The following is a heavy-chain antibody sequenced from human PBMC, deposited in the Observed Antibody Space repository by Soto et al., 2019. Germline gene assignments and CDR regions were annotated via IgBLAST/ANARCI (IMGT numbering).Heavy chain of an antibody. CDR2: ISGSGGST. CDR1: GFTFGSYA. D-gene: IGHD3-9*01. J-gene: IGHJ4*02. CDR3: AKDQSLVTIFYGRQAFDY. Sequence: PGGSLRLSCAASGFTFGSYAMGWVRQAPGKGLEWVSAISGSGGSTYYADSVKGRFTISRDNSKNTLYLQMNSLRAEDTAVYYCAKDQSLVTIFYGRQAFDYWGQGTLVTVSS. V-gene: IGHV3-23*01.